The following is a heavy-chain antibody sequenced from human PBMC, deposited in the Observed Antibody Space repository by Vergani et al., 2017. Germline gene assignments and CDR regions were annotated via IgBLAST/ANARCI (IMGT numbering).Heavy chain of an antibody. CDR2: INHSGTI. CDR1: GGSISSYY. J-gene: IGHJ3*01. CDR3: ARRAERWETLLRDDFDV. D-gene: IGHD1-26*01. V-gene: IGHV4-34*09. Sequence: QVQLQESGPGLVKPSQTLSLICTVSGGSISSYYWSWIRLAPGKGLEWIGEINHSGTINYNPTLKSPFNVSIDTSRDHFSLKLRSVSAADTAVYFCARRAERWETLLRDDFDVWGQGTFVTVSP.